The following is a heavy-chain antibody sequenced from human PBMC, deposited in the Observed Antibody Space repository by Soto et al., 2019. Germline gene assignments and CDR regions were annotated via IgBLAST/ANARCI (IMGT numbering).Heavy chain of an antibody. CDR3: ARHPERIAQIGWFDP. CDR2: ISYDGSNK. Sequence: SLRLSCAASGFTFSSYAMHWVRQAPGKGLEWVAVISYDGSNKYYADSVKGRFTISRDNSKNTLYLQMNSLRAEDTAVYYCARHPERIAQIGWFDPWGQGTLVTVS. J-gene: IGHJ5*02. V-gene: IGHV3-30-3*01. D-gene: IGHD6-13*01. CDR1: GFTFSSYA.